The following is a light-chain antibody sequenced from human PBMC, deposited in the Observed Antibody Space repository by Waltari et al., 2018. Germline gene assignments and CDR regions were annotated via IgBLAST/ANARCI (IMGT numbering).Light chain of an antibody. CDR3: QQYNSFPWT. Sequence: IQMTQSPSTLSASAGDRVVITCRASQSVNTWLAWYPQRPGKAPNLLIYRASSLQSGVPSRFSGRGSGTEFTLTINSLQPDDFASYYCQQYNSFPWTFGQGTKVEIK. CDR1: QSVNTW. J-gene: IGKJ1*01. V-gene: IGKV1-5*03. CDR2: RAS.